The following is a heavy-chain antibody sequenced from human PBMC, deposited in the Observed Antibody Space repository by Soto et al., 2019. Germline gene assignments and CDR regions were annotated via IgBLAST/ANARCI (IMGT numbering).Heavy chain of an antibody. CDR2: ISYDGSNK. CDR3: AKTQIAAAGTICDY. J-gene: IGHJ4*02. D-gene: IGHD6-13*01. Sequence: QVQLVESGGGVVQPGRSLRLSCAASGFTFSSYGMHWVRQAPGKGLEWVAVISYDGSNKYYADSVKGRFTISRDNSKNTLYLQMNSLRAEDTAVYYCAKTQIAAAGTICDYWGQGTLVTVSS. V-gene: IGHV3-30*18. CDR1: GFTFSSYG.